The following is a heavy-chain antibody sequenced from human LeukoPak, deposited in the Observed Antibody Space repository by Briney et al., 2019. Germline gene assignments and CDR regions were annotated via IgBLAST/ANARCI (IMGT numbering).Heavy chain of an antibody. J-gene: IGHJ5*02. CDR1: GFSFSSTF. CDR3: ARDLGQYYDTSDNWFDP. Sequence: GGSLRLSCATSGFSFSSTFLNWVRQAPGKGLQYVSSIDTTHYTYYAGSVKGRFTISRDNAKNTLNLQMNNLRAEDTAVYYCARDLGQYYDTSDNWFDPWGQGTLVTVSS. V-gene: IGHV3-21*01. CDR2: IDTTHYT. D-gene: IGHD3-22*01.